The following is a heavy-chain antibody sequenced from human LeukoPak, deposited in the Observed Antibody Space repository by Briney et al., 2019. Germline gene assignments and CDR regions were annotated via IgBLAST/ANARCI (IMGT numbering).Heavy chain of an antibody. D-gene: IGHD2-15*01. CDR2: IYYSGST. CDR3: ARVDCSGGSCYAFDI. V-gene: IGHV4-59*01. CDR1: GGSISSYY. J-gene: IGHJ3*02. Sequence: SETLSLTCTVSGGSISSYYWSWIQQPPGKGLEWIGYIYYSGSTNYNPSLKSRVTISVDTSKNQFSLKLSSVTAADTAVYYCARVDCSGGSCYAFDIWGQGTMVTVSS.